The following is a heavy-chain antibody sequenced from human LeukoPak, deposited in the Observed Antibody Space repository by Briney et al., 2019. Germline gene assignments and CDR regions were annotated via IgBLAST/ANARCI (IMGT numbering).Heavy chain of an antibody. CDR3: ATRAWAFYYFDY. J-gene: IGHJ4*02. CDR1: GYTLTELS. V-gene: IGHV1-24*01. CDR2: FDPEDGET. Sequence: VASVKVSCKVSGYTLTELSMHWVRQAPGKGLEWMGGFDPEDGETIYAQKFQGRVTMTEDTSTDTAYMELSSLRSEDTAVYYCATRAWAFYYFDYWGQGTLVTVSS. D-gene: IGHD1-26*01.